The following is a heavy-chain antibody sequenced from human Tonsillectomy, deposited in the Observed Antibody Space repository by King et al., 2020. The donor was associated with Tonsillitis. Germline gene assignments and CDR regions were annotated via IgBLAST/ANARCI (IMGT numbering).Heavy chain of an antibody. D-gene: IGHD3-22*01. CDR2: IKQDGSET. CDR1: GFTFGSYW. Sequence: EVQLVESGGGLVQPGGSLRVSCAASGFTFGSYWMSWVRQAPGEGLEWVANIKQDGSETYYLDSVEGPFTVSRENAKKSLYLQMDSLRAEDTAVYYCAREFRVVIGTKYYFYYMDVWGKGTTVTVSS. V-gene: IGHV3-7*01. CDR3: AREFRVVIGTKYYFYYMDV. J-gene: IGHJ6*03.